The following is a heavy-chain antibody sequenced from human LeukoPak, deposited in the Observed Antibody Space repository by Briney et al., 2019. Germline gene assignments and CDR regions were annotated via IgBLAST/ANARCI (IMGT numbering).Heavy chain of an antibody. Sequence: SETLSLTCTVSGGSTSSSDYYWGWIRQPPDEGLEWIASIRYSGNTYHNPSLRSRVTISADTSKNQFSLKVNSVTAADTAVYYCARQERYFNWFDPWGQGTLVTVSS. CDR3: ARQERYFNWFDP. CDR2: IRYSGNT. J-gene: IGHJ5*02. D-gene: IGHD3-9*01. CDR1: GGSTSSSDYY. V-gene: IGHV4-39*01.